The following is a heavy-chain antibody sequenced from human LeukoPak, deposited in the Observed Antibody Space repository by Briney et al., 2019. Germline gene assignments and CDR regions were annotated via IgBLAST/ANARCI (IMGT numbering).Heavy chain of an antibody. J-gene: IGHJ2*01. D-gene: IGHD4-17*01. CDR3: AREVYGDLGWYFDL. CDR2: IYSGGST. V-gene: IGHV3-53*01. Sequence: GGSLRLSCAASGFTVSSNYMSWVRQAPGKGLEWVSVIYSGGSTYYADSVKGRFTISRDNAKNSLYLQMNSLRAEDTAVYYCAREVYGDLGWYFDLWGRGTLVTVSS. CDR1: GFTVSSNY.